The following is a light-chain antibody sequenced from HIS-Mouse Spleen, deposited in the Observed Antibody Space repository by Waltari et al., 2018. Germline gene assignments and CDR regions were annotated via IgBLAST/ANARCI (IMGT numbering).Light chain of an antibody. Sequence: DIVLTQSPATLSLSPGERATISCRASPSVSSYLAWYQQKPGKAPRLLIYDASNRATGIPARFSGSGSGTDFTLTISSLEPEDFAVYYCQQRSNWPGITFGPGTKVDIK. CDR3: QQRSNWPGIT. J-gene: IGKJ3*01. CDR2: DAS. V-gene: IGKV3-11*01. CDR1: PSVSSY.